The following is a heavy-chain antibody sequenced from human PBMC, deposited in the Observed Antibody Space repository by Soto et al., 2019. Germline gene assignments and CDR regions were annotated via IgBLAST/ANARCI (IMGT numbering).Heavy chain of an antibody. Sequence: SETLSLTCTVSGHSISSSNYYWGWIRQPPGKGLEWIGSIFYSGFTYYNPSLKSRVTISVDRSKNQFSLKLTSVTAADTAVYYCARSDYATNSGNWFDPWGQGTLVTVSS. CDR1: GHSISSSNYY. V-gene: IGHV4-39*01. J-gene: IGHJ5*02. CDR3: ARSDYATNSGNWFDP. D-gene: IGHD1-26*01. CDR2: IFYSGFT.